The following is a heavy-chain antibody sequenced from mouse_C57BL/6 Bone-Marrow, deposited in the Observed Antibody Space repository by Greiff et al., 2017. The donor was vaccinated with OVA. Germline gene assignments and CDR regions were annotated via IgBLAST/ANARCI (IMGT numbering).Heavy chain of an antibody. J-gene: IGHJ4*01. CDR1: GFSFNTYA. CDR3: VRQLRLMDY. Sequence: EVKLMESGGGLVQPKGSLKLSCAASGFSFNTYAMNWVRQAPGKGLEWVARIRSKSNNYATYYADSVKDRFTISRDDSESMLYLQMNNLKTEDTAMYYCVRQLRLMDYWGQGTSVTVSS. D-gene: IGHD3-2*02. CDR2: IRSKSNNYAT. V-gene: IGHV10-1*01.